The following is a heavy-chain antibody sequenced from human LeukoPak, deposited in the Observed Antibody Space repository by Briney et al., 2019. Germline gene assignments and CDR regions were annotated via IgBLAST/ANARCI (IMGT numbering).Heavy chain of an antibody. D-gene: IGHD6-19*01. CDR2: IIPILGIA. CDR1: GGTFSSYT. Sequence: GASVKVSCKASGGTFSSYTISWVRQAPGQGLEWMGRIIPILGIANYAQKFQGRVTITADKSTGTAYMELSSLRSEDTAVYYCARDYSSAWWFDFWGQGTLVTVSS. J-gene: IGHJ4*02. V-gene: IGHV1-69*04. CDR3: ARDYSSAWWFDF.